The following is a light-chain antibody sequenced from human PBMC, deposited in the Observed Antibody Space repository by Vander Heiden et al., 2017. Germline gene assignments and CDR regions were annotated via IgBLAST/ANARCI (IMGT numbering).Light chain of an antibody. CDR2: GAS. J-gene: IGKJ4*01. CDR1: QSRSRNL. CDR3: QQYDKLPLT. Sequence: PGQRATLSCRASQSRSRNLVAGYEQKPGQSPKLLIYGASNRAAGTPDRFSGSGSGTAFTLTISRLEPEDFAVYFCQQYDKLPLTFGGGTKVDLK. V-gene: IGKV3-20*01.